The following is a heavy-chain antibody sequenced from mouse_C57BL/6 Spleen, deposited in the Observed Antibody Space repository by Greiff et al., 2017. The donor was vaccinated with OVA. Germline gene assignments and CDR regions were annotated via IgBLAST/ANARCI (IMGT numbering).Heavy chain of an antibody. V-gene: IGHV1-64*01. CDR3: ASGGFYDYYAMDY. CDR2: IHPNSGST. D-gene: IGHD2-3*01. CDR1: GYTFTSYW. J-gene: IGHJ4*01. Sequence: QVQLQQPGAELVKPGASVKLSCKASGYTFTSYWMHWVKQRPGQGLEWIGMIHPNSGSTNYNEKFKSKATLTVDKSSSTAYMQLSSLTSEDSAVYYGASGGFYDYYAMDYWGQGTSVTVSS.